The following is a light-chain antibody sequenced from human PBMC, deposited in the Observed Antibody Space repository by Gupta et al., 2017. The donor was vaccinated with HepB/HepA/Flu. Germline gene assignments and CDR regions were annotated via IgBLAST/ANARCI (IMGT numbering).Light chain of an antibody. CDR1: QSVSGNH. J-gene: IGKJ4*01. V-gene: IGKV3-20*01. Sequence: ESVLTQSPGTLSLSPGERASLSCRASQSVSGNHLAWYQQKPGQAPRLLIYSASSRVTGIPDRFSGSGSGTDFTLTIDRLEPEDFAVYYCPRDGYTFPHAFGGWTKVEI. CDR3: PRDGYTFPHA. CDR2: SAS.